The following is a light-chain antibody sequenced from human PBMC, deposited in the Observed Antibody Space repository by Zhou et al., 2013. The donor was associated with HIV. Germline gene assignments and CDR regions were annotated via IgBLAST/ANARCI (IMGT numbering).Light chain of an antibody. CDR1: QSLSSDY. J-gene: IGKJ5*01. CDR2: GAS. CDR3: QQRSNWENT. V-gene: IGKV3D-20*02. Sequence: DIVLTQSPGFLSLSPGESATLSCRASQSLSSDYLSWYQQQPGRSPRLLIYGASSRATGIPDRFSGSGSGTDFTLTISRLEPEDFAVYYCQQRSNWENTFGQGTRLEIK.